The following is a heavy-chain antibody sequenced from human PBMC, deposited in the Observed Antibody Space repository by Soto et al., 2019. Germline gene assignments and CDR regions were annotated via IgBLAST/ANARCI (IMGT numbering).Heavy chain of an antibody. CDR1: GFTFSSYG. J-gene: IGHJ6*02. CDR2: ISYDGSNK. Sequence: QVQLVESGGGVVQPGRSLRLSCAASGFTFSSYGMHWVRQAPGKGLEWVAVISYDGSNKYYADSVKGRFTISRDNSKNTLYQQMNSLRAEYTAVYYCAKEVWSGPMDVWGQGTTVTVSS. V-gene: IGHV3-30*18. D-gene: IGHD3-3*01. CDR3: AKEVWSGPMDV.